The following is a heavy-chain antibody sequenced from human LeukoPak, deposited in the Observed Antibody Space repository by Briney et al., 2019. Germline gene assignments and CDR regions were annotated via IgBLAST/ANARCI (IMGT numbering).Heavy chain of an antibody. CDR1: GLRFSTYS. Sequence: PGGSLRLSCAASGLRFSTYSMNWFGKAPGKGLEWVSYISSHSRTIYYADSVKGRFTISRDNAKNSLFLQMDSLRAEDTAVYYCASLLRDILPFFDYWGQGTLVTVSS. V-gene: IGHV3-48*01. J-gene: IGHJ4*02. CDR3: ASLLRDILPFFDY. CDR2: ISSHSRTI.